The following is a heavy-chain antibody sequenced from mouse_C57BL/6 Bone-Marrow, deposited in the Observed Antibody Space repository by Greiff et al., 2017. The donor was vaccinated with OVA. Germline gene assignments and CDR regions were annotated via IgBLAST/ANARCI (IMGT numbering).Heavy chain of an antibody. V-gene: IGHV5-16*02. D-gene: IGHD2-3*01. CDR2: INYDGSST. J-gene: IGHJ2*01. CDR3: ARRVYDGYYDY. CDR1: GFTFSDYY. Sequence: EVQRVESAGGLVQPGSSMKLSCTASGFTFSDYYMAWVRQVPEKGLEWVANINYDGSSTYYLDSLKSRFIISRDNAKNILYLQMSSLKSEDTATYYCARRVYDGYYDYWGQGTTLTVSS.